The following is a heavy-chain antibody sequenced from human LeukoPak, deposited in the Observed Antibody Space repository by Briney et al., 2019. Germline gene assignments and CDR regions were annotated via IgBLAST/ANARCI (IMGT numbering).Heavy chain of an antibody. Sequence: GGSLRLSCAASRFTFSSYAMSWVRQAPGKGLEWVSGISGSGSSTYYADSVKGRFTISRDNSKNALYLQMNSLRVEDTAVYYCARAMMVVANLWGVFDYWGQGTLVTVSS. V-gene: IGHV3-23*01. CDR1: RFTFSSYA. CDR2: ISGSGSST. J-gene: IGHJ4*02. CDR3: ARAMMVVANLWGVFDY. D-gene: IGHD3-22*01.